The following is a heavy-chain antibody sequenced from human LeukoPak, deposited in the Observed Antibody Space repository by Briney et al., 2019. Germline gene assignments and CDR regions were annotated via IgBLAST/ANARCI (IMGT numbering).Heavy chain of an antibody. CDR1: GFTFSSYA. CDR3: AKDEYYYGSGSCFDY. D-gene: IGHD3-10*01. CDR2: ISGSGGST. V-gene: IGHV3-23*01. J-gene: IGHJ4*02. Sequence: GGSLRLSCAASGFTFSSYAMSWVRQAPGKGLEWVSAISGSGGSTYYADSVKGRFTISRDNSKNPLYLQMNSLRAEDTAVYYCAKDEYYYGSGSCFDYWGQGTLVTVSS.